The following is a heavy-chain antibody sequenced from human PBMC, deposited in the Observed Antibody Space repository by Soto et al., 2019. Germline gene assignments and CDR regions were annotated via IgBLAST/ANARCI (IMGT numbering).Heavy chain of an antibody. V-gene: IGHV4-4*07. D-gene: IGHD6-13*01. CDR3: ARGVGRSSWTSFDS. J-gene: IGHJ4*02. Sequence: SETLSLTCTVSGGSISSDYWSWIRQPAGKGLEWIGRIYTGENTHYNPSLRSRVNMSLDTSKNQLSLNLTSVTAADTAVYYCARGVGRSSWTSFDSWGQGTLVTVSS. CDR2: IYTGENT. CDR1: GGSISSDY.